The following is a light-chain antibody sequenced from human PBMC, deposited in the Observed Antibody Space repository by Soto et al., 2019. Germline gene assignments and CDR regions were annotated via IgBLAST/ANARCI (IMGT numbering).Light chain of an antibody. V-gene: IGKV1-5*01. CDR1: QNVNDY. Sequence: DIQMTQTPSTLSASVGDRVTINCRASQNVNDYLAWYRQKPGNSPKVLIYDASTLESGVPSRFSGSGSGTEFTLTISGLQADDFATYYCQQLNSFPLTFGGGTKVDIK. CDR2: DAS. J-gene: IGKJ4*01. CDR3: QQLNSFPLT.